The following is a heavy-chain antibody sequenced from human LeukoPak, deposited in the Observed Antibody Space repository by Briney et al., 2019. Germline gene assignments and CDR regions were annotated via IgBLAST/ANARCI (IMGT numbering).Heavy chain of an antibody. D-gene: IGHD3-10*01. CDR2: IYYSGST. J-gene: IGHJ4*02. CDR1: GGSISSYY. Sequence: SETLSLTCTVSGGSISSYYWSWIRQPPGKGLEWIGYIYYSGSTNYNPSLKSRVTISVDTSKNQFSLKLSSVTAADTAVYYCARVEDSMVRGVYFDYWGQGTLVTVSS. CDR3: ARVEDSMVRGVYFDY. V-gene: IGHV4-59*01.